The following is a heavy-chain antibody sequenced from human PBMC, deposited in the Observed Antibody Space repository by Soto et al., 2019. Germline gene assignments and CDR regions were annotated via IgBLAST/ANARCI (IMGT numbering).Heavy chain of an antibody. CDR2: TIDSGGRS. Sequence: EVQLLESGGGLVQPGGSLRLSCAASGFTFSSHAMSWVRQAPGKGLEWVSSTIDSGGRSYHADSVRGRFTISRDNSKHTLYLQMNSLRADATAIYSCAKDKMEQWLVGGYYDYWGQGALGTVSS. CDR3: AKDKMEQWLVGGYYDY. D-gene: IGHD6-19*01. J-gene: IGHJ4*02. V-gene: IGHV3-23*01. CDR1: GFTFSSHA.